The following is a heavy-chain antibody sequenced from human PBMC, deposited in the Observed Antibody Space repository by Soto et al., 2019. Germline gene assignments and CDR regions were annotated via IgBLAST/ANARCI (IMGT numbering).Heavy chain of an antibody. Sequence: GGSLRLSCAGSGFTFSSYGMHWVRQAPGRGLEWVGLISYDGSNKYYADSVKGRFTISRDNSKNTLYLQMNSLRAEDTAVYYCANAFPVRAPYYFDYWGQGTLVTVSS. V-gene: IGHV3-30*18. CDR2: ISYDGSNK. CDR1: GFTFSSYG. J-gene: IGHJ4*02. D-gene: IGHD1-26*01. CDR3: ANAFPVRAPYYFDY.